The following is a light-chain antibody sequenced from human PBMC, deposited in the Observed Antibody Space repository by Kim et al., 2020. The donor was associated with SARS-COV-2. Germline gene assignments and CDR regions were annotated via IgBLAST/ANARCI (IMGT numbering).Light chain of an antibody. CDR3: QQYNNWPSLT. CDR1: QSVSSN. CDR2: GAS. J-gene: IGKJ4*01. Sequence: PGERATLSCRASQSVSSNLAWYQQKPGQAPRLLIYGASTRATGIPARFSGSGSGTEFTLTISSLQSEDFAVYYCQQYNNWPSLTFGGGTKVDIK. V-gene: IGKV3-15*01.